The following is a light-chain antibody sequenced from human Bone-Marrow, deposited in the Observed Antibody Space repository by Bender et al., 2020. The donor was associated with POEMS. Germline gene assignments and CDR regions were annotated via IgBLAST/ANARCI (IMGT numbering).Light chain of an antibody. CDR2: SSH. J-gene: IGLJ3*02. CDR1: SSNIGAHA. V-gene: IGLV1-44*01. CDR3: AVWDDSLNGWV. Sequence: QSVLTQPPSASGTPGQRVTISCSGGSSNIGAHAVNWYQHLPGTAPKLLIYSSHRRPSEVPDRFSGSRSGTSASLDISGLQSEDDADYYCAVWDDSLNGWVFGGGTKLTVL.